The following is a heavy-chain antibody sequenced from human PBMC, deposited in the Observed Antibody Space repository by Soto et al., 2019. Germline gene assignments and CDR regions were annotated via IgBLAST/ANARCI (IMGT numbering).Heavy chain of an antibody. D-gene: IGHD2-15*01. Sequence: PSETLSLTCAVYGGSFSGYYWSWIRQPPGKGLEWIGEINHSGSTNYNPSLKSRVTISVDTSKNQFSLKLSSVTAADTAVYYCARVHCSGGSCYQLDYWGQRTLVTVSS. CDR3: ARVHCSGGSCYQLDY. J-gene: IGHJ4*02. CDR1: GGSFSGYY. V-gene: IGHV4-34*01. CDR2: INHSGST.